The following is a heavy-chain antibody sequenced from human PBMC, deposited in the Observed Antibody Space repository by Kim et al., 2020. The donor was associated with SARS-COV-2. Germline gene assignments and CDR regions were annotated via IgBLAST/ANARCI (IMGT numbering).Heavy chain of an antibody. CDR2: ISSSGSTI. Sequence: GGSLRLSCAASGFTFSSYEMNWVRQAPGKGLEWVSYISSSGSTIYYADSVKGRFTISRDNAKNSLYLQMNSLRAEDTAVYYCARDPSPYYYGSGSYYNVVYWGQGTLVTVSS. CDR3: ARDPSPYYYGSGSYYNVVY. CDR1: GFTFSSYE. V-gene: IGHV3-48*03. D-gene: IGHD3-10*01. J-gene: IGHJ4*02.